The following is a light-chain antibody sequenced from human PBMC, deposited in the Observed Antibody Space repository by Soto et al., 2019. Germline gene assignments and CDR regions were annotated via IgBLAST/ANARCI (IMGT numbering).Light chain of an antibody. J-gene: IGLJ3*02. Sequence: QLVLTQSSSASASLGSSVKLTCTLSSGHSTYSIAWHQQQPGKAPRYLMKLERTGSYNKGSGVPDRFSGSSSGADRYLTISNLQFEDEADYYCETWDSNTPKVFGGGTKLTVL. CDR3: ETWDSNTPKV. CDR1: SGHSTYS. V-gene: IGLV4-60*02. CDR2: LERTGSY.